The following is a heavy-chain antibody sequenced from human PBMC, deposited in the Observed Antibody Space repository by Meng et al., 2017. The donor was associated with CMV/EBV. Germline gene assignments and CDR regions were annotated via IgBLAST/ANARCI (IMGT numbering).Heavy chain of an antibody. CDR3: ARDRGDYDFWSGYSPSLLFDY. V-gene: IGHV4-59*01. CDR1: GGSISSYY. J-gene: IGHJ4*02. D-gene: IGHD3-3*01. Sequence: GSLSLSSTVSGGSISSYYWSWIRQPPGKGLEWIGYIYYSGSTNYNPSLKSRVTISVDTSKNQFSLKLSSVTAADTAVYYCARDRGDYDFWSGYSPSLLFDYWGQGTLVTVSS. CDR2: IYYSGST.